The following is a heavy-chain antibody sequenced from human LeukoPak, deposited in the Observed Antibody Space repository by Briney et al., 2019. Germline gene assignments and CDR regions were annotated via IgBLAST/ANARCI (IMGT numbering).Heavy chain of an antibody. Sequence: GGSLRLSCAASGFSFNSFEMSWVRQAPGKGLEWVSYISSSGSTIYYADSVKGRFTISRDNAKNSLYLQMNSLRAEDTAVYYCARGDTAMVPFDYWGQGTLVTVSS. CDR2: ISSSGSTI. CDR1: GFSFNSFE. V-gene: IGHV3-48*03. D-gene: IGHD5-18*01. J-gene: IGHJ4*02. CDR3: ARGDTAMVPFDY.